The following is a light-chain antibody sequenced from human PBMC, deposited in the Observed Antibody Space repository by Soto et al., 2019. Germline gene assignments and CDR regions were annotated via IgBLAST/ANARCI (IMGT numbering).Light chain of an antibody. CDR3: SSYTSSTTLI. J-gene: IGLJ2*01. CDR1: SSDIGGYNY. Sequence: QSALTQPASVSGSPGQSITISCTGTSSDIGGYNYVSWYQQNPGKAPKLMIYNVSNRPSGVSNRFSASKSGNTASLTISGLQAEDEADYYCSSYTSSTTLIFGGGTEVPS. CDR2: NVS. V-gene: IGLV2-14*01.